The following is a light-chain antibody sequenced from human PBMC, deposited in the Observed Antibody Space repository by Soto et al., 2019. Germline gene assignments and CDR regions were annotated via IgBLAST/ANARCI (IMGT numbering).Light chain of an antibody. CDR2: GAS. V-gene: IGKV3-15*01. CDR1: QSVNSN. J-gene: IGKJ1*01. Sequence: EIVMTQSPATLSVSPGERATLSCRASQSVNSNMAWYQQKPGQVPRLLIYGASTRATGIPARFSGSGSGTEFTLPITNLQPEDFAVYHCQQYDNWPPWTFGQGTKVEIK. CDR3: QQYDNWPPWT.